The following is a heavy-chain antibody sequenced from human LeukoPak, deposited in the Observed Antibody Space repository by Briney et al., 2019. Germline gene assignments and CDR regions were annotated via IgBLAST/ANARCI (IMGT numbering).Heavy chain of an antibody. CDR1: GGSISSGDYY. J-gene: IGHJ4*02. CDR2: IYYSGST. D-gene: IGHD3-3*01. CDR3: AGTYYDFTPPFDY. Sequence: SETLSLTCTVSGGSISSGDYYWSWIRQPPGKGLEWIGYIYYSGSTYYNPSLKSRVTISVDTSKNQFSLKLSSVTAADTAVYYCAGTYYDFTPPFDYWGQGTLVTVSS. V-gene: IGHV4-30-4*08.